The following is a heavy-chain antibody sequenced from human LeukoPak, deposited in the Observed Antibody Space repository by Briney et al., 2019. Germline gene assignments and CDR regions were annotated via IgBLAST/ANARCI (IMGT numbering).Heavy chain of an antibody. J-gene: IGHJ4*02. V-gene: IGHV3-7*01. CDR3: ANSRTFHGY. D-gene: IGHD1-26*01. CDR1: GFTFSAYW. CDR2: IKQDGTED. Sequence: GGSLRLSCAASGFTFSAYWMSWVRQAPGKGLEWVASIKQDGTEDYYVDSVKGRFTISRDNAKNSLFLQMNSLTAADTAVYYCANSRTFHGYWGQGTLVTVSS.